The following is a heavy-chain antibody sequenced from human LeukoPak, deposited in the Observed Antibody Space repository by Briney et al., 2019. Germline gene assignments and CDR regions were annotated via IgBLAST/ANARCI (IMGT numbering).Heavy chain of an antibody. V-gene: IGHV3-30*04. CDR3: ARGAYYFDSGGYSGAFDI. J-gene: IGHJ3*02. CDR2: ISYDGSNK. CDR1: GFTFSSYA. Sequence: GGSLRHSCAASGFTFSSYAMHWVRQAPGKGLEWVALISYDGSNKYYADSVKGRFTISRDNSKNTLFLQMNSLRAEDTALYYCARGAYYFDSGGYSGAFDIWGQGTMVTVSS. D-gene: IGHD3-22*01.